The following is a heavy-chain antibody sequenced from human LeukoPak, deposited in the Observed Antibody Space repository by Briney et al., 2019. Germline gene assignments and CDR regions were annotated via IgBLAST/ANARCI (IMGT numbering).Heavy chain of an antibody. CDR2: IKQDGSEK. CDR3: ARDRDYYDSSGYYAHYLDY. CDR1: GFTFSNYC. V-gene: IGHV3-7*04. J-gene: IGHJ4*02. D-gene: IGHD3-22*01. Sequence: GVPLRLSCAASGFTFSNYCMSCVRQAPGKGLKWVANIKQDGSEKYYVDSVTGRFTISRDNAKNSLYLQMNSLRAEDTAVYYCARDRDYYDSSGYYAHYLDYWGQGTLVTVSS.